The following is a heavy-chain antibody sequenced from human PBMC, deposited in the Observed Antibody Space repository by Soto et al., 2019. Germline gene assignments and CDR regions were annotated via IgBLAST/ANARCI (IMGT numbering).Heavy chain of an antibody. J-gene: IGHJ3*02. D-gene: IGHD7-27*01. CDR2: ISYDGSNK. CDR3: AKDLGHGGRGAFDI. V-gene: IGHV3-30*18. CDR1: GFTFSSYD. Sequence: QVQLVESGGGVVQPGRSLRLSCAASGFTFSSYDMHWVRQAPGKGLEWVAVISYDGSNKYYADSVKGRFTISRDNSKNTLYLQMNSLRAEDTAVYYCAKDLGHGGRGAFDIWGQGTMVTVSS.